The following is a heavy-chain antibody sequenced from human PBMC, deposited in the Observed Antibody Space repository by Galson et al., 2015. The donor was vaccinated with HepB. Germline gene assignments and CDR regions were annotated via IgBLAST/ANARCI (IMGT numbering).Heavy chain of an antibody. Sequence: SLRLSCALSGFSFSSHWMTWVRQAPGKGLEWVASINLDGSEKYYVDSVKGRFTLSRDDAKNSLYLQMNSLRPEDTALYYCARDVDYWGPGTLVTVSS. CDR1: GFSFSSHW. CDR3: ARDVDY. V-gene: IGHV3-7*03. J-gene: IGHJ4*02. CDR2: INLDGSEK.